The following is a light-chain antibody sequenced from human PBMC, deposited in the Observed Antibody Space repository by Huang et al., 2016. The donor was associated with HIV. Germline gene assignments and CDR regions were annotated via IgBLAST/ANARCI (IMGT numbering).Light chain of an antibody. CDR1: HSVSSK. V-gene: IGKV3-15*01. CDR3: QQYDNWPLT. J-gene: IGKJ5*01. Sequence: ERVMTQSPATLSVAPGERVTLSCRASHSVSSKLAWYQQKPGQAPRLLIPGASTRATGIPARFSGSGSGTEFTLAISSLQSEDSGVYFCQQYDNWPLTFGQGTRLEIK. CDR2: GAS.